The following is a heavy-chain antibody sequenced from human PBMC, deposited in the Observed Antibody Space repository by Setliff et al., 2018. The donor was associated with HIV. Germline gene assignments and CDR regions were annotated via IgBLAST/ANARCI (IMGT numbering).Heavy chain of an antibody. CDR1: GFAFSDYD. V-gene: IGHV3-13*01. D-gene: IGHD6-19*01. J-gene: IGHJ4*02. CDR3: AREATPRHSSGWVYFDY. Sequence: GGSLRLSCATSGFAFSDYDFHWVRQVTGEGLEWVSAIGTGGDTYYADSVKGRFTMSRDNAKDSVYLQMNTLRVEDTAVYYCAREATPRHSSGWVYFDYWGQGMMVTVSS. CDR2: IGTGGDT.